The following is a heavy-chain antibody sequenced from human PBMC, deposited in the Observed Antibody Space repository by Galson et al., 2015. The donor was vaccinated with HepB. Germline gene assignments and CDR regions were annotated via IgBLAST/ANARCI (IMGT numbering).Heavy chain of an antibody. Sequence: SLRLSCAASGFSFSNYAMSWVRQAPGKGLEWVSIISGGSGDTYYADSVQGRFAISTDISKNTLYLQMKSLRAEDTAVYYCAKGSRSWIDYPPDHWGQGTLVTVSS. V-gene: IGHV3-23*01. CDR1: GFSFSNYA. CDR3: AKGSRSWIDYPPDH. J-gene: IGHJ4*02. D-gene: IGHD4/OR15-4a*01. CDR2: ISGGSGDT.